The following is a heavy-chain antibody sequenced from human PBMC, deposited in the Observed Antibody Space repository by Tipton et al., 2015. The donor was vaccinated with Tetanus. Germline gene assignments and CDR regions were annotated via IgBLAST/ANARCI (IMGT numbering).Heavy chain of an antibody. V-gene: IGHV4-59*01. Sequence: TLSLTCTISGGSISSYYCNWIRQSPGKGLEWIGYIHYTGGTNYNPSLKSRVTISMDASRKQFSLRVSSVTAADTAVYFCARGPLENEGYFDSWGQGILVTVTA. D-gene: IGHD1-1*01. J-gene: IGHJ4*02. CDR2: IHYTGGT. CDR3: ARGPLENEGYFDS. CDR1: GGSISSYY.